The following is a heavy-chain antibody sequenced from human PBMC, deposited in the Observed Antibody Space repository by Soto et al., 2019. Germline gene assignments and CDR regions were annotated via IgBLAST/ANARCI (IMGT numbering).Heavy chain of an antibody. V-gene: IGHV1-3*01. CDR1: GYTFTSYA. CDR2: INAGNGNT. CDR3: ARTASYNWNDVKAFDI. J-gene: IGHJ3*02. Sequence: QVQLVQSGAEVKKPGASVKVSCKASGYTFTSYAMHWMRQAPGQRLEWMGWINAGNGNTKYSQKFQGRVTITRDTSASTAYMELSSLRSEDTAVYYCARTASYNWNDVKAFDIWGQGTMVTVSS. D-gene: IGHD1-1*01.